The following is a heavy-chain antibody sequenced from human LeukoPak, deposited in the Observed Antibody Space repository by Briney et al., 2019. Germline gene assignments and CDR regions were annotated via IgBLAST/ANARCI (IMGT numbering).Heavy chain of an antibody. CDR3: AKEYSSRKPPSDLSPVPDY. D-gene: IGHD6-13*01. V-gene: IGHV3-30*18. CDR2: ISYDRGNK. CDR1: GFTFSSYG. J-gene: IGHJ4*02. Sequence: QTGGSLRLSCAASGFTFSSYGMHWVRQAPGKGLEWVAVISYDRGNKYYADSVKGRFTISRDNSKNTLYLQMNSLRAEDTAVYYCAKEYSSRKPPSDLSPVPDYWGQGTLVTVSS.